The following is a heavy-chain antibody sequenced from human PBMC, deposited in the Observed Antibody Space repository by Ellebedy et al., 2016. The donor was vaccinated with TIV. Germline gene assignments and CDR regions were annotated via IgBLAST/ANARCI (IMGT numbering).Heavy chain of an antibody. V-gene: IGHV3-48*02. CDR1: GFTFSSYS. D-gene: IGHD6-19*01. J-gene: IGHJ6*02. CDR2: ISSSSSTI. CDR3: ARELEQWLPTDYGMDV. Sequence: GESLKISCVASGFTFSSYSMNWVRQAPGKGLEWVSYISSSSSTIYYADSVKGRFTISRDNAKNSLYLQMNSLRDEDTAVYYCARELEQWLPTDYGMDVWGQGTTVTVSS.